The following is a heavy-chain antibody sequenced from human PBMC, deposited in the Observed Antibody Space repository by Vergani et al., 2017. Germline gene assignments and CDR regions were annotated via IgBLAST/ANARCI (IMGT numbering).Heavy chain of an antibody. D-gene: IGHD2-15*01. Sequence: QVQLQESGPGLVKPSETLSLTCTVSGGSISSYYWSWIRQPPGQGLEWIGYIYYSGSTNYNPSLKSRVTISVDTAKNQFSLKLSAVTAADTAVYYWARADIVVVVAATPRGEYYFDYWGQGTLVTVSS. CDR2: IYYSGST. CDR1: GGSISSYY. J-gene: IGHJ4*02. V-gene: IGHV4-59*01. CDR3: ARADIVVVVAATPRGEYYFDY.